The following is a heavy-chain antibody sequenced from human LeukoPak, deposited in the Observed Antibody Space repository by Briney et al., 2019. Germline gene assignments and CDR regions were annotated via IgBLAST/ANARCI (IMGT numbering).Heavy chain of an antibody. D-gene: IGHD6-19*01. CDR3: ATLYSSGGLDY. V-gene: IGHV1-69*02. J-gene: IGHJ4*02. CDR2: IIPILGIA. Sequence: SVKVSCKASGYTFTSYYMHWVRQAPGQGLEWMGRIIPILGIANYAQKFQGRVTITADKSTSTAYMELSSLRSEDTAVYYCATLYSSGGLDYWGQGTLVTVSS. CDR1: GYTFTSYY.